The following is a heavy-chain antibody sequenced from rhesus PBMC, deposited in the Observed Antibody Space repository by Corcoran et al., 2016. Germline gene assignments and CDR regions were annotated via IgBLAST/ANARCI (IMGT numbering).Heavy chain of an antibody. CDR3: ARPREYSSWYFDY. Sequence: QVQLQESGPGLVKPSETLSLTRAVSGYSISSNYWSWIRQPPGKGLEWIGYIYGSDGSTYYNPPLKSRVTISRDTSKNQFSLKLSSVTAADTAVYYCARPREYSSWYFDYWGQGVLVTVSS. CDR1: GYSISSNY. J-gene: IGHJ4*01. CDR2: IYGSDGST. D-gene: IGHD6-13*01. V-gene: IGHV4-160*01.